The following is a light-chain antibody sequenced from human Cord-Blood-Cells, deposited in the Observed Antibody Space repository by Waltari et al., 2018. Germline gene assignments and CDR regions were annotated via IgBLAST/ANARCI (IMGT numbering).Light chain of an antibody. CDR3: CSYAGSSTLV. V-gene: IGLV2-23*01. CDR1: SSDVGSYNL. Sequence: QSALTQPASVSGSPGQSIPISCTGTSSDVGSYNLVSWYQQHPGKAPKLMIYEGSKRPSGVSNLFSGSKSGNTASLTISGLQAEDEADYYCCSYAGSSTLVFGGWTKLTVL. CDR2: EGS. J-gene: IGLJ3*02.